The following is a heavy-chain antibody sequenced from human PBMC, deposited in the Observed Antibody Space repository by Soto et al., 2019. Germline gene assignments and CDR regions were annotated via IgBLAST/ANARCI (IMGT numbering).Heavy chain of an antibody. D-gene: IGHD2-15*01. Sequence: GGTLRLSCATSGFTFSSYSMNWVRQAPGMGLEWVSSISSSSRYIYYADSVRGRFTISRDNAKNSLYLQINSLRAEDTAVYYCARDRLVAATSAPPYCYYGMDVWGQGTTVTVSS. CDR1: GFTFSSYS. CDR3: ARDRLVAATSAPPYCYYGMDV. J-gene: IGHJ6*02. V-gene: IGHV3-21*01. CDR2: ISSSSRYI.